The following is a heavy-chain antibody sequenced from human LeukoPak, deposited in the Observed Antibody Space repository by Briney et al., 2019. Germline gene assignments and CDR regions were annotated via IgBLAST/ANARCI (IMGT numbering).Heavy chain of an antibody. CDR2: IYHSGNI. Sequence: SETLFLTCTVSGGSINSSSYSWGWIRQPPGKGLEWIGSIYHSGNIYYNPSLKSRVTISVDTSKNQLSLKLKSVTAADTAVYYCARPYKNWGFVYWGQGILVTVSS. CDR1: GGSINSSSYS. V-gene: IGHV4-39*01. D-gene: IGHD7-27*01. CDR3: ARPYKNWGFVY. J-gene: IGHJ4*02.